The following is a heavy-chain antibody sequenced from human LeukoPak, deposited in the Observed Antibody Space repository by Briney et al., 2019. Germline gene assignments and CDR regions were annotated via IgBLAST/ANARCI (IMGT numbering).Heavy chain of an antibody. CDR1: GFTFSDYY. CDR2: ISSSGSTI. D-gene: IGHD3-16*01. V-gene: IGHV3-11*01. J-gene: IGHJ6*02. CDR3: ARVDTYYDYVWGSYGYYYGMDV. Sequence: PGGSLRLSCAASGFTFSDYYMSWIRQAPGKGLEWVSYISSSGSTIHYADSVKGRFTISRDNAKNSLYLQMNSLRAEDTAVYYCARVDTYYDYVWGSYGYYYGMDVWGQGTTVTVSS.